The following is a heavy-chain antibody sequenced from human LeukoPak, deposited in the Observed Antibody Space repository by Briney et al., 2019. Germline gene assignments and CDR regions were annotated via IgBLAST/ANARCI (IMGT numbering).Heavy chain of an antibody. Sequence: PSETLSLTCTVSGGSVSSSSYYWAWIRQPPGKGLEWIGSIYYSGSTSYNPSLKSRVTISVDTSKNQFSLKLSSVTARDTAVYYCARNASDSGTSYFDYWGQGNLVTVSS. CDR1: GGSVSSSSYY. CDR3: ARNASDSGTSYFDY. CDR2: IYYSGST. J-gene: IGHJ4*02. D-gene: IGHD1-26*01. V-gene: IGHV4-39*01.